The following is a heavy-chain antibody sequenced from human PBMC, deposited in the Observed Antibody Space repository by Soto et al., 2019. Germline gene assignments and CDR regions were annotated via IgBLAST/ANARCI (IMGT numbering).Heavy chain of an antibody. Sequence: GGSLRLSCAASGFTFSSYAMSWVRQAPWKGLEWVSAISGSGGSTYYADSVKGRFTISRDNSKNTLYLQMNSLRAEDTAVYYCAKGPGYSSGWYFTYWGQGTLVTVSS. D-gene: IGHD6-19*01. CDR3: AKGPGYSSGWYFTY. V-gene: IGHV3-23*01. CDR1: GFTFSSYA. J-gene: IGHJ4*02. CDR2: ISGSGGST.